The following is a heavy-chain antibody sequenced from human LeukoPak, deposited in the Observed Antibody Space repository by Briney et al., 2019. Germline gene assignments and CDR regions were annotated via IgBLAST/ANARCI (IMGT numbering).Heavy chain of an antibody. J-gene: IGHJ5*02. CDR3: AKDTRDIVVVPAASRDNWFDP. D-gene: IGHD2-2*01. CDR1: GFTFSSYA. Sequence: AGGSLRLSCAASGFTFSSYAMSWVRQAPGKGLEWVSAISGSGGSTYYADSVKGRFTISRDNSKNTLYLQMNSLRAEDTAVYYCAKDTRDIVVVPAASRDNWFDPWGQGTLVTVSS. V-gene: IGHV3-23*01. CDR2: ISGSGGST.